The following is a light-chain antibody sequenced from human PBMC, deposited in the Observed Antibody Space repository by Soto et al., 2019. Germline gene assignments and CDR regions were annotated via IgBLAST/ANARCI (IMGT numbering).Light chain of an antibody. V-gene: IGKV3-20*01. Sequence: EIVLTQSPGTLSFSPGERATLSCRASQSVSSSYLAWYQQKPGQPPRLLIYGASSRATGIPARFSGSGSGTDFTLTISRLEPEDFAVYYCQQYGSSPYTFGQGTKLEIK. CDR3: QQYGSSPYT. CDR2: GAS. CDR1: QSVSSSY. J-gene: IGKJ2*01.